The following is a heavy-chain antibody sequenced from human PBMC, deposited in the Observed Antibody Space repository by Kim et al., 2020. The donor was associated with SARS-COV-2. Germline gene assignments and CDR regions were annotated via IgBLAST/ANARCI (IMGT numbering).Heavy chain of an antibody. V-gene: IGHV3-33*01. CDR2: IWYDGSNK. CDR1: GFTFSTYG. D-gene: IGHD3-10*01. CDR3: ARAHGSGSYDPDN. Sequence: GGSLRLSCAASGFTFSTYGMHWVRQAPGKGLEWVAVIWYDGSNKYYADSVKGRFTISRDNSKNTLYLQMNSLRAEDTAVYYCARAHGSGSYDPDNWGQGTLVTVSS. J-gene: IGHJ4*02.